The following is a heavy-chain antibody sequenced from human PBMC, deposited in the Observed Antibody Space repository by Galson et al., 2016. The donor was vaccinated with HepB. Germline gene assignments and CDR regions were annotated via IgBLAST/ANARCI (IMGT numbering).Heavy chain of an antibody. CDR2: ISSTGTTK. Sequence: SLRLSCAASGFTFSSYSMNWVRQAPGKGLEWVSYISSTGTTKHYADSVRGRFTISRDNAKNSLYLQMDSLRDEDTAVYYCARLDYSSSWGLDYWGQGTTVTVSS. J-gene: IGHJ4*02. D-gene: IGHD6-13*01. CDR3: ARLDYSSSWGLDY. V-gene: IGHV3-48*02. CDR1: GFTFSSYS.